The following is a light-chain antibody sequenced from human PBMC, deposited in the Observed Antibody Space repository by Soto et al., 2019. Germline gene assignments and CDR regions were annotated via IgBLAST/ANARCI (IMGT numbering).Light chain of an antibody. J-gene: IGLJ1*01. CDR1: SSDVGGYKY. CDR2: EVS. Sequence: QSVLTQPASVSGCPGQSITISCTGTSSDVGGYKYVSWYQQHPGKAPKLIIYEVSNRPSGVSNRFSGSKSGNTASLTISGLQAEDETDYYCNSFTSSSTYVFGTGTKSPS. CDR3: NSFTSSSTYV. V-gene: IGLV2-14*01.